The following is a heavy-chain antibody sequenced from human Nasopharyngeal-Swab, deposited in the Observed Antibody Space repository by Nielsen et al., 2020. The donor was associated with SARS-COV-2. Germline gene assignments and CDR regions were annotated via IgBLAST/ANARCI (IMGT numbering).Heavy chain of an antibody. Sequence: GESLQISCGASGFTFSSYTMSWVRQAPGRGLEWVSAITGSGDATNYADSVKGRFTISRDNSKNTLYLQMNSLRAEDTAVYYCAKYYGDYPYYYYYMDVWGKGTTVTVSS. CDR2: ITGSGDAT. D-gene: IGHD4-17*01. CDR1: GFTFSSYT. CDR3: AKYYGDYPYYYYYMDV. J-gene: IGHJ6*03. V-gene: IGHV3-23*01.